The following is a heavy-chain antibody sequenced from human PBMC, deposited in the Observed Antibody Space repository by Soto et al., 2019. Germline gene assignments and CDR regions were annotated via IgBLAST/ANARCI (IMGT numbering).Heavy chain of an antibody. CDR1: GFTFSSYG. D-gene: IGHD3-10*01. Sequence: GGSLRLSCAASGFTFSSYGMHWVRQAPGKGLEWVAAISYDGSNKYYADSVKGRFTISRDNSKNTLYLQMNSLRAEDTAVYYCAKDGDYYGSGWGNYYYYYYMDVWGKGTTVTVSS. J-gene: IGHJ6*03. V-gene: IGHV3-30*18. CDR2: ISYDGSNK. CDR3: AKDGDYYGSGWGNYYYYYYMDV.